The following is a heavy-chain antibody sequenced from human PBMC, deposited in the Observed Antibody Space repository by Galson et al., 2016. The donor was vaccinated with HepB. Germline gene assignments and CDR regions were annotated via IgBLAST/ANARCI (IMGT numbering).Heavy chain of an antibody. J-gene: IGHJ6*02. CDR3: ARYLRSHGYYVMDV. CDR1: GFSLSTSGIA. V-gene: IGHV2-70*01. D-gene: IGHD4-17*01. CDR2: IDWNGNK. Sequence: ALVKPTQTLTMTCTFSGFSLSTSGIAVSWIRQLPGKALEWLAVIDWNGNKFYSPSLTTRLTISKDTSKNQVVLTLTNMDPVDTATYFCARYLRSHGYYVMDVWGQGTTVTVSS.